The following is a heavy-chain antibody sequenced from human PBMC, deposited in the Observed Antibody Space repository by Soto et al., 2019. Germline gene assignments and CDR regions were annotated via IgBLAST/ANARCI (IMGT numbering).Heavy chain of an antibody. Sequence: GGSLRLRCSAAGYTFSAYGMSWVRQAPGKGLEWVSVISHSRGGGRTYYADSVTGRFSIARDNSKNTLYLQMSSLRADDTAVYSCASRGRYYGLDVWGKGTTVTVSS. V-gene: IGHV3-23*01. CDR2: ISHSRGGGRT. J-gene: IGHJ6*04. D-gene: IGHD2-15*01. CDR3: ASRGRYYGLDV. CDR1: GYTFSAYG.